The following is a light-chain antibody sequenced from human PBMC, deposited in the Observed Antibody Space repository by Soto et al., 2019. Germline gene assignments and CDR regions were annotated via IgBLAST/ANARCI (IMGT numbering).Light chain of an antibody. CDR2: ENN. J-gene: IGLJ1*01. CDR1: SSNIGNNY. CDR3: GTWDSSLSAYV. V-gene: IGLV1-51*02. Sequence: QSVLTQPPSVSAAPGQKVTISCSGSSSNIGNNYVSWYQQLPGTAPKALIYENNKRPSGIPDRFSGSKSGTSATLGITGLQTGDEVDYYCGTWDSSLSAYVFGTGTKVTVL.